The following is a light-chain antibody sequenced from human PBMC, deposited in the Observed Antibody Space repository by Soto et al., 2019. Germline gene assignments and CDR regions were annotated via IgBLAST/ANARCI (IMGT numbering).Light chain of an antibody. Sequence: AIQMTQSPSSLSASVGDRVTITCRASQDITNDLGWYQQKPGKAPKLLISAASSLQSGVPSRFSGSGSGTDFTLTISSLQPEDFATYYCLQDYTYPLTFGGGTKVEIK. J-gene: IGKJ4*01. CDR2: AAS. CDR3: LQDYTYPLT. V-gene: IGKV1-6*02. CDR1: QDITND.